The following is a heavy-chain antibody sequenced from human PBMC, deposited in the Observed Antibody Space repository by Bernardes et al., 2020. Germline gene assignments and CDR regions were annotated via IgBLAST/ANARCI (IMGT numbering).Heavy chain of an antibody. CDR2: IKQDGSEK. CDR1: GFTFSSYW. J-gene: IGHJ4*02. CDR3: AKRQLISSGYFDC. V-gene: IGHV3-7*03. Sequence: GGSLRLSCAASGFTFSSYWMSWVRQAPGKGLEWVANIKQDGSEKYYVDSVKGRFTISRDNAKNSLYLQMNSLRAEDTAVYYCAKRQLISSGYFDCWGQGTLVTVSS. D-gene: IGHD3-22*01.